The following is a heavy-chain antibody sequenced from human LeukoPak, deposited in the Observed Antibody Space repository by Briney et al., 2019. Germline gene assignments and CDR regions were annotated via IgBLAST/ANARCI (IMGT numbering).Heavy chain of an antibody. CDR3: ASGSYEFAFDI. CDR1: GFTFSSYA. Sequence: SGGSLRLSCAASGFTFSSYAMHWVRQAPGKGLEWVAVISYDGSNKYYADSVKGRFTISRDNSKNTLYLQMNSLRAEDTAVYYCASGSYEFAFDIWGQGTMVTVSS. D-gene: IGHD1-26*01. CDR2: ISYDGSNK. J-gene: IGHJ3*02. V-gene: IGHV3-30*04.